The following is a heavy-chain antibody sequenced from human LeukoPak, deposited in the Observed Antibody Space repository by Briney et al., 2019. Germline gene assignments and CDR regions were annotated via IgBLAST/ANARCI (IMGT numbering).Heavy chain of an antibody. Sequence: GGSLRLSCAASGFTFSDFYMTWIRQAPGKGLEWVSYISNRGTTIHYADSVKGRFTISRDNSKNTLYLQMNSLRAEDTAVYYCARAQLWFNFDYWGQRTLVTVSS. J-gene: IGHJ4*02. CDR1: GFTFSDFY. CDR2: ISNRGTTI. D-gene: IGHD5-18*01. V-gene: IGHV3-11*01. CDR3: ARAQLWFNFDY.